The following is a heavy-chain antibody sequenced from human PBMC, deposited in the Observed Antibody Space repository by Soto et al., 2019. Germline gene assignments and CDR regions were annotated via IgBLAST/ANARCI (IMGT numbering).Heavy chain of an antibody. CDR2: ISSSSSYI. V-gene: IGHV3-21*01. D-gene: IGHD3-10*01. CDR1: GFTFSSYS. Sequence: PGGSLRLSCAASGFTFSSYSMNWVRQAPGKGLEWVSSISSSSSYIYYADSVKGRFTISRDNAKNSLYLQMNSLRAEDTAVYYCARDGSGSYYNLNWFDPWGQGTLVTVSS. J-gene: IGHJ5*02. CDR3: ARDGSGSYYNLNWFDP.